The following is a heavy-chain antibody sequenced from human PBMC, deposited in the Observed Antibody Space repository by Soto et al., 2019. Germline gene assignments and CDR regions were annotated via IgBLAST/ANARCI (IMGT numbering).Heavy chain of an antibody. CDR1: GGSVSSGSYY. Sequence: QVHLQESGPGLVKPSETLSLTCTVSGGSVSSGSYYWSWIRQPPGKGLEWIGYSYYSGSTNYNPSHKSRVTISVDTSKNQFSLKLSAVTAADTAVYYCARDSPTLVRGVRPSHWGQGTLVTVSS. V-gene: IGHV4-61*01. J-gene: IGHJ4*02. CDR3: ARDSPTLVRGVRPSH. CDR2: SYYSGST. D-gene: IGHD3-10*01.